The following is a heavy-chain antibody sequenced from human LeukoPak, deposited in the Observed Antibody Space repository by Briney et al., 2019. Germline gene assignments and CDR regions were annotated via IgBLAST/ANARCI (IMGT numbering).Heavy chain of an antibody. CDR3: ARGRLNWFDP. CDR1: GGSISSYY. J-gene: IGHJ5*02. V-gene: IGHV4-59*12. Sequence: SETLSLTCTVSGGSISSYYWSWIRQPPGKGLEWIGYIYYSGSTNYNPSLKSRVTISVDTSKNQFSLKLSSVTAADTAVYYCARGRLNWFDPWGQGTLVTVSS. CDR2: IYYSGST. D-gene: IGHD5-12*01.